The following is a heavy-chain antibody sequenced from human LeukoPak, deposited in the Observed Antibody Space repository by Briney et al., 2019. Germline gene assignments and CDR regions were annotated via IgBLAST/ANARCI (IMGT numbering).Heavy chain of an antibody. CDR3: ARDPPYYDSSGYPPI. V-gene: IGHV3-21*01. Sequence: GSLRLSCAASGFTFSSYAMNWVRQAPGKGLEWVSSISSSSSYIYYADSVKGRFTISRDNAKNSLYLQMNSLRAEDTAVYYCARDPPYYDSSGYPPIWGQGTLVTVSS. CDR1: GFTFSSYA. D-gene: IGHD3-22*01. J-gene: IGHJ4*02. CDR2: ISSSSSYI.